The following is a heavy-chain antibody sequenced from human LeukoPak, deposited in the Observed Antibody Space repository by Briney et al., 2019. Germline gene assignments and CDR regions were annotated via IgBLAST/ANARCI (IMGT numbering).Heavy chain of an antibody. CDR3: ARGDSGVVVTTYYYYYGMDV. Sequence: ASVKVSCRASGYTFTSYGISWVRQAPGQGLEWMGWISAYNGNTNYARKLQGRVTMTIDTSTSTAYMELRSLRSDDTAVYYCARGDSGVVVTTYYYYYGMDVWGQGTTVTVSS. J-gene: IGHJ6*02. V-gene: IGHV1-18*01. CDR1: GYTFTSYG. CDR2: ISAYNGNT. D-gene: IGHD2-21*02.